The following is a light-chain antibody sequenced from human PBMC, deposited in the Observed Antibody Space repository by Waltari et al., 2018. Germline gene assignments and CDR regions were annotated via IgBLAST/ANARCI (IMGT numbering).Light chain of an antibody. Sequence: VVTQAPLSMSVTHGQQASMSCKSSESLLRSDGKPYLYWYLHKPGQPPRLLIYEASKRFSGVPDRFSGSGSGTDFTLRISRVEAEDVGVYYCMQTLRLPSFSFGGGTKVEIK. CDR3: MQTLRLPSFS. J-gene: IGKJ4*01. CDR2: EAS. V-gene: IGKV2D-29*01. CDR1: ESLLRSDGKPY.